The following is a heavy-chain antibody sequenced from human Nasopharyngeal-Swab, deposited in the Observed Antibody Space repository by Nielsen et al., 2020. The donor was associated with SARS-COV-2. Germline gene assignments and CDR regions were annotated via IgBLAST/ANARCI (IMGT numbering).Heavy chain of an antibody. V-gene: IGHV3-11*04. CDR2: IGTSSSTS. J-gene: IGHJ5*02. CDR3: TSGWFDP. CDR1: GFTFSDYY. Sequence: GESLKISCAASGFTFSDYYMSWFRQAPGKGLEWLSYIGTSSSTSYYADSVKGRFTISRDTAKNSLYLQMNSLRAEDTAVYYCTSGWFDPWGQGTLVTVSS.